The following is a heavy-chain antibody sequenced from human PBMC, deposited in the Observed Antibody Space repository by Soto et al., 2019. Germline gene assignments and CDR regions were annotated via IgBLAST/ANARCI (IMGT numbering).Heavy chain of an antibody. J-gene: IGHJ5*02. Sequence: QLQLQESGPGLVKPSETLSLTCTVSGGSISSSSYYWGWIRQPPGKGLEWIGSIYYSGSTYYNPSLKSRVTISVDTSKNQFSLKLSSVTAADTAVYYCARHPPSNSGWSGGRGWFDPWGQGTLVTVSS. CDR1: GGSISSSSYY. D-gene: IGHD6-19*01. CDR2: IYYSGST. V-gene: IGHV4-39*01. CDR3: ARHPPSNSGWSGGRGWFDP.